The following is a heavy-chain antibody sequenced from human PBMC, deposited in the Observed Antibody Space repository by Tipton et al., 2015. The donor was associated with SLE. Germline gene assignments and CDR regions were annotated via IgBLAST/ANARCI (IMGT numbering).Heavy chain of an antibody. V-gene: IGHV3-23*01. CDR3: AKYSVVRRSPFDY. CDR2: ISGSGLSA. D-gene: IGHD3-10*01. Sequence: SLRLSCAASGFTFTRYAIHWVRQAPGKGLEWVSTISGSGLSAYYAGSVKGRFTISRDTSKNTVSLQMNSLRPEDTAVYYCAKYSVVRRSPFDYWGQGTLVTVSS. CDR1: GFTFTRYA. J-gene: IGHJ4*02.